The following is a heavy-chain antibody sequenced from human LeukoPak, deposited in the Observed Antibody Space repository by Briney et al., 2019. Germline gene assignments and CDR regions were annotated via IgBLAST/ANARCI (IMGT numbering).Heavy chain of an antibody. V-gene: IGHV3-23*01. CDR2: ISASGGST. CDR1: GFTVSSNY. CDR3: AKGPKSWFVTGSTLDY. Sequence: PGGSLRLSCAASGFTVSSNYMSWVRQAPGKGLEWVSAISASGGSTYYADSAKGRFTISRDNSKNTLYLQMNSLRVEDTAVYYCAKGPKSWFVTGSTLDYWGQGTLVTVSS. D-gene: IGHD7-27*01. J-gene: IGHJ4*02.